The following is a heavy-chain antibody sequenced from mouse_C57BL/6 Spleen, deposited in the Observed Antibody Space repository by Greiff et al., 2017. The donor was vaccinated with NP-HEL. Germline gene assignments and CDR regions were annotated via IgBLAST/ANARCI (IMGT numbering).Heavy chain of an antibody. J-gene: IGHJ2*01. CDR2: ISYDGSN. CDR3: AREGFHLGYYYVDYFDY. Sequence: DVKLQESGPGLVKPSQSLSLTCSVTGYSITSGYYWNWIRQFPGNKLEWMGYISYDGSNNYNPSLKNRISITRDTSKNQFFLKLNSVTTEDTATYYCAREGFHLGYYYVDYFDYWGQGTTLTVSS. CDR1: GYSITSGYY. V-gene: IGHV3-6*01. D-gene: IGHD1-1*01.